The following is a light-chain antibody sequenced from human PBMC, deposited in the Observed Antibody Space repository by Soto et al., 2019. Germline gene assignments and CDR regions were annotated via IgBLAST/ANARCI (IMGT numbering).Light chain of an antibody. CDR1: QYVSRN. J-gene: IGKJ2*01. CDR2: GVS. CDR3: QQSYSTPYT. Sequence: IVMTQSPATLSVSPGERATLSCRASQYVSRNLAWYQQKPGQAPRLLIHGVSTRATGIPDRFSGSGSGTEFTLTISSLQSEDFATYYCQQSYSTPYTFGQGTKLEI. V-gene: IGKV3-15*01.